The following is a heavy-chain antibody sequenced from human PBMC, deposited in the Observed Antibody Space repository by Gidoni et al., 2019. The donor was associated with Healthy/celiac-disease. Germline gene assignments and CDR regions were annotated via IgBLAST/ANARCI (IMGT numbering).Heavy chain of an antibody. D-gene: IGHD2-2*01. J-gene: IGHJ5*02. CDR3: ARDRIVVVPAASWFDP. V-gene: IGHV1-46*01. Sequence: KFQGRATMTRDTSTSAVYMELSSLRSEDTAVYYCARDRIVVVPAASWFDPWGQGTLVTVSS.